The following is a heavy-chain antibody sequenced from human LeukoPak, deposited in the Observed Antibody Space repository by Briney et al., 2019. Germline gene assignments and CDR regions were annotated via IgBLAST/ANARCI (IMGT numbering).Heavy chain of an antibody. CDR2: ISSSGSTI. D-gene: IGHD5-24*01. J-gene: IGHJ4*02. Sequence: HSGGSLRLSCAASGFTFSSYEMNWVRQAPGKGLEWVSYISSSGSTIYYADSVKGRFTISRDNAKNSLYLQMNSLRAEDTAVYYCARDLYRFRWLQLGGFDYWGQGTLVTVSS. V-gene: IGHV3-48*03. CDR1: GFTFSSYE. CDR3: ARDLYRFRWLQLGGFDY.